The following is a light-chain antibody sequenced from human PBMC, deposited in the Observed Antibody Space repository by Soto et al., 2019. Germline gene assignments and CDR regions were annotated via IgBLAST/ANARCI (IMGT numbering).Light chain of an antibody. Sequence: EIVMTQSPATLSVSPGEGATHSCRASQSVSSNLAWYQQKPGQAPWLLIYGASTRATGIPARFSGSGSGTEFTLTISRLQSEDFAVYYCQQYNKWPLTFGGGTKVEIK. V-gene: IGKV3-15*01. CDR1: QSVSSN. J-gene: IGKJ4*01. CDR3: QQYNKWPLT. CDR2: GAS.